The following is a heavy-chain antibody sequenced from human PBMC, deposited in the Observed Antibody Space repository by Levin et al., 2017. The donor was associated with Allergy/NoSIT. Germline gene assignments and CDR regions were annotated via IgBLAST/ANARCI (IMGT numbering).Heavy chain of an antibody. V-gene: IGHV3-30-3*01. Sequence: PGGSLRLSCAASEFTFNNYAMYWVRQAPGKGLQWVAIISYEGSTQFYADSVKGRFTISRDNSKSTLYLQMNSLRVEDTAVYFCARDLHLRPTSPPWDLDLWGQGTLVTVSS. CDR2: ISYEGSTQ. CDR3: ARDLHLRPTSPPWDLDL. CDR1: EFTFNNYA. J-gene: IGHJ5*02. D-gene: IGHD5/OR15-5a*01.